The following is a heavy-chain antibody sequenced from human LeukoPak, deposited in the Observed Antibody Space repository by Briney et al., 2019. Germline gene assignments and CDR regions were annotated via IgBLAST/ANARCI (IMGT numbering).Heavy chain of an antibody. CDR3: ARFVVVAATPLYYFDY. CDR1: GFTFSSYA. CDR2: ISGSGGST. D-gene: IGHD2-15*01. Sequence: GGSLRLSCAASGFTFSSYAMSWVRQAPGKGLEWVSAISGSGGSTYYADSVKGRFTISRDNAKNSLYLQMNSLRAEDTAVYYCARFVVVAATPLYYFDYWGQGTLVTVSS. V-gene: IGHV3-23*01. J-gene: IGHJ4*02.